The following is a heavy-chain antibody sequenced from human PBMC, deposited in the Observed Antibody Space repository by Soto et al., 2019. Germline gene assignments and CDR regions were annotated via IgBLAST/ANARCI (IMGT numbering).Heavy chain of an antibody. J-gene: IGHJ4*02. V-gene: IGHV3-23*01. CDR2: ITDTGGDT. D-gene: IGHD3-3*01. CDR3: ARGSKDSYPWSRIFDF. CDR1: GFTFGSGA. Sequence: GGSLRLSCVASGFTFGSGAMSWLRQAPGAGREWVSTITDTGGDTKYADSVRGRFTISGDNSKNTLYLQMSSLRAEDSAVYYCARGSKDSYPWSRIFDFWRRGTLVTVSS.